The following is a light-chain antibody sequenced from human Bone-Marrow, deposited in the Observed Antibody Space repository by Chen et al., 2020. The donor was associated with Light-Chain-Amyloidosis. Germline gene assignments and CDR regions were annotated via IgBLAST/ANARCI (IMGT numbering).Light chain of an antibody. Sequence: SYLLTQPSSVSVAPAPTATIACGGNNIGSTSVHWYQQTPGQAPLLVVYDDSDRPSGIPERLSGSNSGNTATLTISMVEAGDEADYYCQVWDRSSDRPVFGGGTKLTVL. CDR2: DDS. CDR1: NIGSTS. V-gene: IGLV3-21*02. J-gene: IGLJ3*02. CDR3: QVWDRSSDRPV.